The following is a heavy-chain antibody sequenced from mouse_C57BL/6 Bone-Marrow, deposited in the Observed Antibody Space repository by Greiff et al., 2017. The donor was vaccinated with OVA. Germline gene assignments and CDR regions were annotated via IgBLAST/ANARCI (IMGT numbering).Heavy chain of an antibody. J-gene: IGHJ3*01. Sequence: QVQLQQSGAELARPGASVKLSCKASGYTFTSYGISWVKQRTGQGLEWIGEIYPRSGTTYYNEKFKGKATLTAEKASSTAYMELRSLTSEDSAVYFCARGGGFAYWGQGTLVTGSA. CDR1: GYTFTSYG. V-gene: IGHV1-81*01. CDR3: ARGGGFAY. CDR2: IYPRSGTT.